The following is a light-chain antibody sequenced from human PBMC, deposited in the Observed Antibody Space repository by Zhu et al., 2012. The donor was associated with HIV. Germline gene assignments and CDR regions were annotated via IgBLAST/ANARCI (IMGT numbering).Light chain of an antibody. V-gene: IGKV1-5*03. CDR2: KTS. Sequence: DIQMTQSPATLSASVGDRVTITCRASQSIGDLLAWYLQKPGKAPNLLISKTSTLESGVPSRFSGSGSGTEFTLTINNLQPDDFATYFCHQYNSYNTFGQGTKVEIK. J-gene: IGKJ2*01. CDR1: QSIGDL. CDR3: HQYNSYNT.